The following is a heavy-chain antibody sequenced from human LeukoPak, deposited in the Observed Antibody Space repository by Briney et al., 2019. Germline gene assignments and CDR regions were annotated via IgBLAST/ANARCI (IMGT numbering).Heavy chain of an antibody. CDR2: IYYSGST. J-gene: IGHJ6*02. V-gene: IGHV4-59*08. CDR3: AGPLITTGKEGNLNYYYYGMDV. D-gene: IGHD1-14*01. Sequence: PSETLSLTCTVSGGSISSYYWSWIRQPPGKGLEWIGYIYYSGSTNYNPSLKSRVTISVDTSKNQFSLKLSSVTAADTAVYYCAGPLITTGKEGNLNYYYYGMDVWGQGTTVTVSS. CDR1: GGSISSYY.